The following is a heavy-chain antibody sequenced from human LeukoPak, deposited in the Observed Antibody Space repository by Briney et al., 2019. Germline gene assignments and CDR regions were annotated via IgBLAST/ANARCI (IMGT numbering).Heavy chain of an antibody. D-gene: IGHD2-2*01. CDR1: GYTFAGYY. CDR3: ARLTYQLLIDY. J-gene: IGHJ4*02. CDR2: INPNSGGT. Sequence: ASVKVSCKATGYTFAGYYMHWVRQALGQGIEWMGWINPNSGGTNYAQKFQGRVTMTRDTSISTAYMELSRLRSDDTAVYYCARLTYQLLIDYWGQGTLVTVSS. V-gene: IGHV1-2*02.